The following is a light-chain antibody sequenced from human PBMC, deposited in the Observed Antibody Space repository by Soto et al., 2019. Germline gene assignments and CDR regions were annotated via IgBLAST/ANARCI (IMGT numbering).Light chain of an antibody. J-gene: IGKJ5*01. CDR2: GAS. V-gene: IGKV3-20*01. Sequence: EIVLTQSPGTLSLSPGERATLSCRASQSVSSNYLAWYQQKPGQAPRLLIYGASRRAAGIPDRFSGSGSGTDFTLTISRLEPEDFAVYYCQQYGRSLTFGQGTRLEI. CDR1: QSVSSNY. CDR3: QQYGRSLT.